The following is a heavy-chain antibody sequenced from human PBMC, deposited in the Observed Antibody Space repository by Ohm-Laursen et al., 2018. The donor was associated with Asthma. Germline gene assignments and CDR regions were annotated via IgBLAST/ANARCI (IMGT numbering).Heavy chain of an antibody. V-gene: IGHV4-61*01. J-gene: IGHJ4*02. D-gene: IGHD6-19*01. Sequence: SETLSLTCTVSGGSVSSGSYYWSWIRQPPGKGLEWIGYIYYSGSTNYNPSLKSRVTISVDTSKNQFSLKLSSVTAADTAVYYCASSIEQWLDKGQFDYWGQGTLVTVSS. CDR2: IYYSGST. CDR3: ASSIEQWLDKGQFDY. CDR1: GGSVSSGSYY.